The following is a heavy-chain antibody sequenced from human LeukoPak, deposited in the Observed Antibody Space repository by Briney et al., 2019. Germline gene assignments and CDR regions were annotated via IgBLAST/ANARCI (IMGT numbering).Heavy chain of an antibody. D-gene: IGHD6-6*01. CDR3: ARDLGTSKSIAFAD. Sequence: GGSLRLSCAASGFSFSSNRMNWVRQAPGKGLGWVASINSNNGYIYYADSVKGRFTISSHNGENSLHLQMNSLRAEDAAVYYCARDLGTSKSIAFADWGQGTLVTVSS. V-gene: IGHV3-21*01. CDR1: GFSFSSNR. CDR2: INSNNGYI. J-gene: IGHJ4*02.